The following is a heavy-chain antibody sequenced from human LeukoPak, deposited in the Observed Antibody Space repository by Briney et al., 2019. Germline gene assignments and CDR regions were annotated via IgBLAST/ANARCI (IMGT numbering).Heavy chain of an antibody. CDR1: GGSISSGSYY. CDR3: ARDTYHYDISCYYRVDY. D-gene: IGHD3-22*01. J-gene: IGHJ4*02. V-gene: IGHV4-61*02. CDR2: IYTSGST. Sequence: SETLSLTCTVSGGSISSGSYYWSWIRQPAGKGLEWIGRIYTSGSTNYNPSLNSRVTISVDTSKNQVSLRLTSVAAADTAVYYCARDTYHYDISCYYRVDYWGQGTLVTVSS.